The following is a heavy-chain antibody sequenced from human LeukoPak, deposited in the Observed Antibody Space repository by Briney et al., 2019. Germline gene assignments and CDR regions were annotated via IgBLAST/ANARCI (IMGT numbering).Heavy chain of an antibody. CDR3: ARFTSLDVYAFDI. CDR2: ISAYNANT. D-gene: IGHD1-1*01. Sequence: ASVKVSCKASGYTFNSYGISWVRQAPGQGPEWMGWISAYNANTNYAQKLQGRVTMTTDTYTSTAHMELRSLRSDDTAVYYCARFTSLDVYAFDIWGQGTMVTVSS. CDR1: GYTFNSYG. J-gene: IGHJ3*02. V-gene: IGHV1-18*01.